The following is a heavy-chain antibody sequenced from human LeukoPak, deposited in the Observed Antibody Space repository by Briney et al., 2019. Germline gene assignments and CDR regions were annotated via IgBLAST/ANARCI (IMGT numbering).Heavy chain of an antibody. CDR1: GFTFSSYG. J-gene: IGHJ4*02. CDR2: IACDGGNK. D-gene: IGHD2-2*01. Sequence: PGGPLRLSCAASGFTFSSYGMHCVRQAPGKGLEWVAVIACDGGNKYYADSVKGRFTISRDNSKNTLYLQMNSLRAEDTAVYYCAKLPYCSSTSCPPDDYWGQGTLVTVSS. CDR3: AKLPYCSSTSCPPDDY. V-gene: IGHV3-30*18.